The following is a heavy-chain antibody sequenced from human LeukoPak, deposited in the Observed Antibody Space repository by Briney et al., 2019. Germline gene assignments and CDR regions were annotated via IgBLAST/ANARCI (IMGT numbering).Heavy chain of an antibody. CDR2: IYPGESDT. CDR1: GYIFTSYW. J-gene: IGHJ5*02. Sequence: PGESLTISCKGSGYIFTSYWIGWVRQMPGKGLEWMGIIYPGESDTRYSPSFQGQVTISADKSISTAYLQWSSLKASDTAMYYCARTITSHNWFDLWGQGTLVTVSS. V-gene: IGHV5-51*03. CDR3: ARTITSHNWFDL. D-gene: IGHD1-14*01.